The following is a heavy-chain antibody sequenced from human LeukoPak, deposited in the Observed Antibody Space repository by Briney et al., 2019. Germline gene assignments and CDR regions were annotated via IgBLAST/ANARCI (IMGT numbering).Heavy chain of an antibody. CDR3: ARDTHELISYGGNSWFHY. CDR1: GLPFSSYA. D-gene: IGHD4-23*01. J-gene: IGHJ4*02. V-gene: IGHV3-30-3*01. Sequence: GNSLTLSCGLSGLPFSSYAMHWVRPAPGKGLEGVAVISYDGSNKYYADSVKGRFTISRDNSKNTLYLQMNSLRAEDTAVYYWARDTHELISYGGNSWFHYWGQGTLVTVSS. CDR2: ISYDGSNK.